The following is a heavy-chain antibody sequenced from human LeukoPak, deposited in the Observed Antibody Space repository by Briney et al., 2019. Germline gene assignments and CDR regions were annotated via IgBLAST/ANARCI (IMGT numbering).Heavy chain of an antibody. Sequence: TPSETLSLTCTVSGGSISSYYWSWIRQPPGKGLEWIGYIYYSGSTNYNPSLKSRVTISVDTSKNQFSLKLSSVTAADTAVYYFARESPQWLVRGDAFDIWGQGTMVTVSS. CDR2: IYYSGST. CDR3: ARESPQWLVRGDAFDI. CDR1: GGSISSYY. J-gene: IGHJ3*02. V-gene: IGHV4-59*12. D-gene: IGHD6-19*01.